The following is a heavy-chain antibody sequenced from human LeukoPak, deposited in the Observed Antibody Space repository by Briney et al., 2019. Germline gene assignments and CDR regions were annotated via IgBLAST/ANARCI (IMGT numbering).Heavy chain of an antibody. D-gene: IGHD6-13*01. V-gene: IGHV1-69*06. CDR1: GGSFSSYA. Sequence: SVKVSCKAAGGSFSSYAISWVRHAPGQVLEWMGGIIPIVGTANYAQTFQGRVTITADKYTSTAYMELSSLRSEDTAVYYYARDRAAKGGAFDIWGQGTMVTVSS. J-gene: IGHJ3*02. CDR2: IIPIVGTA. CDR3: ARDRAAKGGAFDI.